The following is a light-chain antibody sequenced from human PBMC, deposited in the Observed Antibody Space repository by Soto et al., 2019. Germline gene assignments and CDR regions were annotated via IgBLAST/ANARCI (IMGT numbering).Light chain of an antibody. CDR2: DAS. CDR3: QQRSKWPVA. J-gene: IGKJ5*01. Sequence: LKQYPAALSLSRGERATLSCRASQNINRYLAWYHQKPGQPPRLLIYDASTRATGIPARFSGSGSGTDFTLTISSRMPEDFAVYYCQQRSKWPVAFGQGTRLEIK. V-gene: IGKV3-11*01. CDR1: QNINRY.